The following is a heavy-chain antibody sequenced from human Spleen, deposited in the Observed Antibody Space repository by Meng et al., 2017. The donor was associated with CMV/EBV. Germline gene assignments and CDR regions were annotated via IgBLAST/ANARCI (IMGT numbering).Heavy chain of an antibody. D-gene: IGHD6-6*01. CDR2: ISSSGSTI. V-gene: IGHV3-11*01. J-gene: IGHJ4*02. Sequence: LSCAASGFTFSAYYMSWIRQAPGKGLEWVSYISSSGSTIYYADSVKGRFTISRDNAKNSLYLQMNSLRAEDTAVYYCVGYSSSSDDYWGQGTLVTVSS. CDR1: GFTFSAYY. CDR3: VGYSSSSDDY.